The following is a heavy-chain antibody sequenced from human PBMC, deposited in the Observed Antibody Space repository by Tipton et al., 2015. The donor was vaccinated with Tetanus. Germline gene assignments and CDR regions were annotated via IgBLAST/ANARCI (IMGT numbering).Heavy chain of an antibody. CDR3: ARVLRYSAAGGWDDAFDI. CDR2: IYYSGST. D-gene: IGHD2-21*01. Sequence: TLSLTCTVSGGSISSYYWSWIRQPPGKGLEWIGYIYYSGSTNYNPSLKSRVAMSMDTSRNQFSLTLTSVTVADTAFYFCARVLRYSAAGGWDDAFDIWGQGTLVTVSS. J-gene: IGHJ3*02. V-gene: IGHV4-59*12. CDR1: GGSISSYY.